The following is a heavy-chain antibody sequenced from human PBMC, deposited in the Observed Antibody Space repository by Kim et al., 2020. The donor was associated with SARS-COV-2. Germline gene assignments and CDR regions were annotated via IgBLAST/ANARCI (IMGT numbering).Heavy chain of an antibody. J-gene: IGHJ3*02. Sequence: ASVKVSCKASGYTFTSYYMHWVRQAPGQGLEWMGIINPSGGSTSYAQKFQGRVTMTRDTSTSTVYMELSSLRSEDTAVYYCARDLRRDGYNDFTQEYAFDIWGQGTMVTVSS. CDR3: ARDLRRDGYNDFTQEYAFDI. CDR2: INPSGGST. D-gene: IGHD5-12*01. CDR1: GYTFTSYY. V-gene: IGHV1-46*01.